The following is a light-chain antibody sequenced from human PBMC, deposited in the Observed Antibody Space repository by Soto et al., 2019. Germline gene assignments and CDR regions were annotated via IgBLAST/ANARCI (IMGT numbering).Light chain of an antibody. Sequence: EIVLTQSPATLSLSPGERATLSCRASQSVSSYLAWYQQKPGQAPRLLIYDASNRATGIPARFSGSGSGTDFTLTINSLEHEDFAVYYCQQRSNWPRGTFGQGTKLEIK. V-gene: IGKV3-11*01. CDR3: QQRSNWPRGT. CDR1: QSVSSY. CDR2: DAS. J-gene: IGKJ2*02.